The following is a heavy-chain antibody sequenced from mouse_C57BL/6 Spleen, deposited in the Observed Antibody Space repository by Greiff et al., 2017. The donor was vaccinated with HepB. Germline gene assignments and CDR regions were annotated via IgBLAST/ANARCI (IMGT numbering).Heavy chain of an antibody. CDR2: IYPGSGNT. J-gene: IGHJ2*01. CDR3: AREYYGSSYEGYFDY. V-gene: IGHV1-76*01. Sequence: VQLQQSGAELVRPGASVKLSCKASGYTFTDYYINWVKQRPGQGLEWIARIYPGSGNTYYNEKFKGKATLTAEKSSSTAYLQLSSLTSEVTAVYFCAREYYGSSYEGYFDYWGQGTTLTVSS. CDR1: GYTFTDYY. D-gene: IGHD1-1*01.